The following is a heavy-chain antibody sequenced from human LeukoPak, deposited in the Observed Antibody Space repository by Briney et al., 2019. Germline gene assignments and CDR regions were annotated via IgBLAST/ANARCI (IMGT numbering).Heavy chain of an antibody. V-gene: IGHV1-24*01. CDR3: ATETPGPFSSGWYFDY. Sequence: ASVKVSCKVSGYTLTELSMHWVRQAPGKGLEWMGGFDPEDGETIYAQKFQGRVTMTEDTSTDIAYMELSSLRSEDTAVYYCATETPGPFSSGWYFDYWGQGTLVTVSS. D-gene: IGHD6-19*01. CDR1: GYTLTELS. J-gene: IGHJ4*02. CDR2: FDPEDGET.